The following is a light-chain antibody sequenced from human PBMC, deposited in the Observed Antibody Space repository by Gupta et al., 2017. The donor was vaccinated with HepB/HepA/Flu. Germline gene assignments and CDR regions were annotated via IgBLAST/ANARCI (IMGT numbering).Light chain of an antibody. V-gene: IGKV1-9*01. CDR1: QGISSY. Sequence: IQLTHSPSVLSASVGHRLTVNCRASQGISSYLAWYQQKPGKAPKLLIYAASTLKSGVPSRFSGSGSGTEFTLTISSPQPEDIATYYCQQCKGSLPTFGPGTRLDMK. CDR3: QQCKGSLPT. J-gene: IGKJ5*01. CDR2: AAS.